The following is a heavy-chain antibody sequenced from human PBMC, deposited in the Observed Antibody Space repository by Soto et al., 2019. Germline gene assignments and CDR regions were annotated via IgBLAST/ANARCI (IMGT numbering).Heavy chain of an antibody. CDR3: ARTRAVWFDP. J-gene: IGHJ5*02. CDR2: IHYSGST. D-gene: IGHD6-19*01. V-gene: IGHV4-59*08. CDR1: GGSISSYY. Sequence: SETLSLTCTVSGGSISSYYWSWIRQPPGKGLEWIGYIHYSGSTNYNPSLKSRVTISVDTSKNQFSLKLSSVTAADTAVYYCARTRAVWFDPWGQGTLVTVSS.